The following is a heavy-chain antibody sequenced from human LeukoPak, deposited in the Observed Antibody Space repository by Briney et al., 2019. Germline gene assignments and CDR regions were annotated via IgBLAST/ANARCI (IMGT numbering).Heavy chain of an antibody. CDR3: ARQDIVVVVAATCFDY. CDR1: GYTFTGHY. Sequence: GASVKVSCKASGYTFTGHYMHWVRQAPGQGLEWMGWINPNSGGTNYAQKFQGRVTMTRDTSISTAYMELRSLRSDDTAVYYCARQDIVVVVAATCFDYWGQGTLVTVSS. CDR2: INPNSGGT. V-gene: IGHV1-2*02. J-gene: IGHJ4*02. D-gene: IGHD2-15*01.